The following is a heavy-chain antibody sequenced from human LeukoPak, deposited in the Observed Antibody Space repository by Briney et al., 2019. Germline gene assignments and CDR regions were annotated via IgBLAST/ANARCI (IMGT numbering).Heavy chain of an antibody. CDR1: GDSTSSTLYF. J-gene: IGHJ4*02. CDR3: ARRVTYGNTFGS. CDR2: IYYTGTT. V-gene: IGHV4-39*01. Sequence: PSETLSLSCTVSGDSTSSTLYFWGWIRQPPGKGLEWIGHIYYTGTTYYNPSLKSRATISVDTSKNQFSLKLNSVTAADTATYYCARRVTYGNTFGSWGEGTLVTVSS. D-gene: IGHD5-24*01.